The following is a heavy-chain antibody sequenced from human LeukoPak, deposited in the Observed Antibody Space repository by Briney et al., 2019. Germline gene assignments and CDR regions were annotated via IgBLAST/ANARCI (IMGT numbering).Heavy chain of an antibody. CDR1: GYTFTCYY. Sequence: GASVKVSCKASGYTFTCYYMHWVRQAPGQGLEWMGWINPNSGGTSYAQKFQGRVTMTRDTSISTAYMALSRLRSDDTAVYYCASEVVTATDYWGQGTLVTVSS. J-gene: IGHJ4*02. V-gene: IGHV1-2*02. CDR2: INPNSGGT. D-gene: IGHD2-21*02. CDR3: ASEVVTATDY.